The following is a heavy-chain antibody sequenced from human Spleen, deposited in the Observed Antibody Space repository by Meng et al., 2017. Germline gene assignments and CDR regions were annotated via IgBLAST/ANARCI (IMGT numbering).Heavy chain of an antibody. D-gene: IGHD6-13*01. CDR2: ISGGST. Sequence: GGSLRLSCAASGFTVSSKEMSWVRQAPGKGLEWVSSISGGSTHYADSRKGRFTISRDNSKNMLHLQMNSLRAEDTAVYYCAREYIAAAGTYYYYGMDVWGQGTMVTVSS. CDR1: GFTVSSKE. J-gene: IGHJ6*02. V-gene: IGHV3-38-3*01. CDR3: AREYIAAAGTYYYYGMDV.